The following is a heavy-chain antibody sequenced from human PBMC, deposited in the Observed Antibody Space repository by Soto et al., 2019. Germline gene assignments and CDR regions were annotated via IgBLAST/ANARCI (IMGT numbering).Heavy chain of an antibody. Sequence: SETLSLTCAVSGYSIGSGYYWAWIRQSPGKGLEWIGSIYHAGSVYYNPSLNGRVALSMDTSKNHFSLKLTSVTAADTAVYYCARTFDYYGMDVWGQGTTVTV. CDR3: ARTFDYYGMDV. CDR2: IYHAGSV. CDR1: GYSIGSGYY. V-gene: IGHV4-38-2*01. J-gene: IGHJ6*02.